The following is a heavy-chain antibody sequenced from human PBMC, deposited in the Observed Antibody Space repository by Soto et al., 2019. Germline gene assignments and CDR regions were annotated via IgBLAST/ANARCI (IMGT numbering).Heavy chain of an antibody. Sequence: SETLSLTCAVSGYSIGSGYYWAWIRQSPGKGLEWIGSIYHAGSVYYNPSLNGRVALSMDTSKNHFSLKLTSVTAADTAVYYCARTFDYYGMDVWGQGTTVTV. CDR3: ARTFDYYGMDV. CDR2: IYHAGSV. CDR1: GYSIGSGYY. V-gene: IGHV4-38-2*01. J-gene: IGHJ6*02.